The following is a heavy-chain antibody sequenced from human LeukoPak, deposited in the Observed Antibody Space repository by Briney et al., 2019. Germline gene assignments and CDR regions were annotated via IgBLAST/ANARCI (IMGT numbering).Heavy chain of an antibody. V-gene: IGHV3-53*04. D-gene: IGHD1-26*01. Sequence: GGSLRLSCAASGFTVSTNCMTWVRQAPGKGLEWVSTIYSGGTTYYADSVMGRFTTSRHNSRNTLYLQMNSLRAEDTAVYYCARDQYVLVGATDEGWAYWGQGTLVTVSS. CDR3: ARDQYVLVGATDEGWAY. J-gene: IGHJ4*02. CDR1: GFTVSTNC. CDR2: IYSGGTT.